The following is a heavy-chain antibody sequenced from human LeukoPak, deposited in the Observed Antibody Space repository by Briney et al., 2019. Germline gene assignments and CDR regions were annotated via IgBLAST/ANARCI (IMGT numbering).Heavy chain of an antibody. Sequence: GGSLRLSCAASGFTFSSYAMGWVRQAPGKGLEWVGFIRSKAYGGTTEYAASVKGRFTISRDDSKSIAYLQMNSLKTEDTAVYYCTRVGAVAGTGAYWGQGTLVTVSS. J-gene: IGHJ4*02. CDR2: IRSKAYGGTT. CDR1: GFTFSSYA. D-gene: IGHD6-19*01. V-gene: IGHV3-49*04. CDR3: TRVGAVAGTGAY.